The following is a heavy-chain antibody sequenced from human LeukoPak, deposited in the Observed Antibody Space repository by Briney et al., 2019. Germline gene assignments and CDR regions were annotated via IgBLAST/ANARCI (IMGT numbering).Heavy chain of an antibody. CDR3: ARGSQDYVALSQH. V-gene: IGHV4-59*01. CDR2: IYYSGST. Sequence: SETLSLTCTVSGGSISSYYWSWIRQPPGKGLEWIGYIYYSGSTNYNPSLKSRVTISVDTSKNQFSLKLSSVTAADTAVYYCARGSQDYVALSQHWGQGTLVTVSS. D-gene: IGHD3-16*01. J-gene: IGHJ1*01. CDR1: GGSISSYY.